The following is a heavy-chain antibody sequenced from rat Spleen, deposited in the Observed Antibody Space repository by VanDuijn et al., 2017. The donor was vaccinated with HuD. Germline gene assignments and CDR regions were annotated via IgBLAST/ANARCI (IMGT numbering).Heavy chain of an antibody. CDR2: ITNTGGST. CDR1: GFTFNNYW. Sequence: EVQLVESGGGLVQPGRSLKLSCVASGFTFNNYWMTWIRQAPGKGLEWVASITNTGGSTYYPDSVKGRFTISRDNAKSTLYLQMNSLRSEDTATYYCTRPDYPGIKGYVMDAWGQGVMVTVSS. D-gene: IGHD1-4*01. V-gene: IGHV5-31*01. CDR3: TRPDYPGIKGYVMDA. J-gene: IGHJ2*01.